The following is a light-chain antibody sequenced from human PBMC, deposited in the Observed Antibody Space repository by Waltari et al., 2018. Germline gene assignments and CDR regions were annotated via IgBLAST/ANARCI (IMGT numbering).Light chain of an antibody. J-gene: IGKJ1*01. V-gene: IGKV1-5*03. CDR3: QQYRNLWT. CDR1: QSLSNW. CDR2: KAS. Sequence: DIQMTQSPSTLSDSVGDRVTITCRASQSLSNWLAWYQQKSGKAPKVLIYKASTLESGVPSRFSGSGSGTEFTLTISSLQPDDFATYYCQQYRNLWTFGQGTKVEIK.